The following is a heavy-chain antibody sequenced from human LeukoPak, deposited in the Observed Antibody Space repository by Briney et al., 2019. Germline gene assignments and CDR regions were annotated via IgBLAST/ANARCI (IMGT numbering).Heavy chain of an antibody. Sequence: AASVKVSCKASGYTFTSYYMHWVRQAPGQGLEWMGIINPSGGSTSYAQKFQGRVTMTRDTSTSTVYMELSSLRSEDTAVYYCARGIAAAGTGYYFDYWGQGTLDTVSS. V-gene: IGHV1-46*01. CDR1: GYTFTSYY. CDR3: ARGIAAAGTGYYFDY. D-gene: IGHD6-13*01. CDR2: INPSGGST. J-gene: IGHJ4*02.